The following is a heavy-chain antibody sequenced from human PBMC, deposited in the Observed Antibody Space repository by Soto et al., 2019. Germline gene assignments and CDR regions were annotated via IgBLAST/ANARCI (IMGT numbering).Heavy chain of an antibody. V-gene: IGHV3-66*01. J-gene: IGHJ6*02. CDR3: ARDPGYRNGMDV. Sequence: GGSLRLSCAASGFTVSSGYMTWVRQAPGKGLEWLSTVYSSGSTYYADSVKGRFIISRDNSKNTLLLQMNNLRVEDTAMYYCARDPGYRNGMDVWGQGTTVTSP. CDR2: VYSSGST. CDR1: GFTVSSGY. D-gene: IGHD5-18*01.